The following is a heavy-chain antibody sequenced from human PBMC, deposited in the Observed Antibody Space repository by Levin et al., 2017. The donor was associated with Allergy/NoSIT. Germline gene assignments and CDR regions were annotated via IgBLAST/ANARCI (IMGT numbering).Heavy chain of an antibody. D-gene: IGHD3-9*01. CDR2: IYYSGST. V-gene: IGHV4-39*01. CDR3: AAGYYDILTGYVGAFDI. Sequence: PSETLSLTCTVSGGSISSSSYYWGWIRQPPGKGLEWIGSIYYSGSTYYNPSLKSRVTISVDTSKNQFSLKLSSVTAADTAVYYCAAGYYDILTGYVGAFDIWGQGTMVTVSS. J-gene: IGHJ3*02. CDR1: GGSISSSSYY.